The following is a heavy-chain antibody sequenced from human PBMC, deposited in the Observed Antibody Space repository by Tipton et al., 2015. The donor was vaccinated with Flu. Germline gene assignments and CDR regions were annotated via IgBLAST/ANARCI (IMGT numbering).Heavy chain of an antibody. CDR2: IYSGGST. CDR3: ARAFSWGYFDY. CDR1: GFTVSSNY. J-gene: IGHJ4*02. V-gene: IGHV3-53*01. Sequence: VQLVQSGGGLIQSGGSPRLPCAASGFTVSSNYMSWVRQAPGKGLEWVSVIYSGGSTYYADSVKGRFTISRDNSKNTLYLQMNSLRAEDTAVYYCARAFSWGYFDYWGKGTMVNVSS. D-gene: IGHD7-27*01.